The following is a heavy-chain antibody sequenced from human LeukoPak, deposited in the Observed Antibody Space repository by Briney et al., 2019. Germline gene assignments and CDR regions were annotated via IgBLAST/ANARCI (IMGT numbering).Heavy chain of an antibody. Sequence: GGSLRLSCAASGFTFSSYGMHWVRQAPGKGLEWVAVIWYDGSNKYYADSVKGRFTISRDNSKNTLYLQMNSLRAEDTAVYYCARDRSRGYSYGYYFDYWGQGTLVTVFS. CDR1: GFTFSSYG. J-gene: IGHJ4*02. D-gene: IGHD5-18*01. CDR3: ARDRSRGYSYGYYFDY. CDR2: IWYDGSNK. V-gene: IGHV3-33*01.